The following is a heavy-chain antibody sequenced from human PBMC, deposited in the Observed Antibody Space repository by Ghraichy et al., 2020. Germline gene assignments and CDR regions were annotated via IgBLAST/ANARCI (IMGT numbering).Heavy chain of an antibody. Sequence: SGPTLVKPTQTLTLTCTFSGFSLSTSAVGVGWIRQPPGQALEWLALIYWDDDKRYSPSLKSRLTITNDTSKNQVVLTMTNMDPVDTATYYCAHIWQLDAYFDYWGQGTLVTVSS. D-gene: IGHD6-6*01. CDR1: GFSLSTSAVG. CDR3: AHIWQLDAYFDY. J-gene: IGHJ4*02. CDR2: IYWDDDK. V-gene: IGHV2-5*02.